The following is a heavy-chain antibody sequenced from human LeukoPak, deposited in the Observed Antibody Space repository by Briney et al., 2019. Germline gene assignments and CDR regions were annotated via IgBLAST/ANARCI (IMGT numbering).Heavy chain of an antibody. CDR1: GFTFSSYW. V-gene: IGHV3-7*01. CDR2: IKYDGNEE. CDR3: VRDPRPFGCPSDSCPRYYFDF. J-gene: IGHJ4*02. Sequence: GGSLRLSCAASGFTFSSYWMSWMRQAPGKGLEWVANIKYDGNEEYYVDSVKGRFTISRDNAKNSLYLQLNSLRVGDTAVYYCVRDPRPFGCPSDSCPRYYFDFWGQGTLVTVSS. D-gene: IGHD2-2*01.